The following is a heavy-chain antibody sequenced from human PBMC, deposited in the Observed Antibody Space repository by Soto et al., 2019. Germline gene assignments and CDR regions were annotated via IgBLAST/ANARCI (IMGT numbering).Heavy chain of an antibody. Sequence: GGSLRLSCAASGFTFDDYAMHWVRQAPGKGQEWVSGNSWNSGSIGYADSVKGRFTISRDNAKNSLYPQMNSLRAEDTALYYCAKDGRYCSGGSCYSDYYYYYMDVWGKGTTVTVSS. D-gene: IGHD2-15*01. CDR1: GFTFDDYA. J-gene: IGHJ6*03. V-gene: IGHV3-9*01. CDR3: AKDGRYCSGGSCYSDYYYYYMDV. CDR2: NSWNSGSI.